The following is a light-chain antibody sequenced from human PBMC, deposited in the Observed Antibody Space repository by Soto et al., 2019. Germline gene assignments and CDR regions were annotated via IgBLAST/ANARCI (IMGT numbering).Light chain of an antibody. CDR3: QQYDNLVT. V-gene: IGKV1-33*01. CDR2: DAS. Sequence: DIHMTQSPSSLSASLGDRVTITCQASQDISNYLNWYQQKPGKAPKLLIYDASNLETGVPSRFSGSGSGTDFTFTISSLQPEDIAIYYCQQYDNLVTFGQGTRLEIK. CDR1: QDISNY. J-gene: IGKJ5*01.